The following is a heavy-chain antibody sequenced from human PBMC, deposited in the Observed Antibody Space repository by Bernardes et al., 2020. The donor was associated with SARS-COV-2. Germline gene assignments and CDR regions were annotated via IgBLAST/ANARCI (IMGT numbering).Heavy chain of an antibody. CDR1: GFIFSTYG. CDR2: ISGSSNII. D-gene: IGHD3-22*01. V-gene: IGHV3-48*01. Sequence: SLRLSCSASGFIFSTYGMNWVRQAPGKGLEWVSYISGSSNIIYYADSVKGRFTISRDNAKNSLHLQMNSLRAEDTAVYYCARMSYDYDSSGYFFLFDSWGQGTLVTVSS. J-gene: IGHJ5*01. CDR3: ARMSYDYDSSGYFFLFDS.